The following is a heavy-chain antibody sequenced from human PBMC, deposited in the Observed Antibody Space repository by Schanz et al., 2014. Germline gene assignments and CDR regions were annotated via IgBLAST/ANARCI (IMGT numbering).Heavy chain of an antibody. V-gene: IGHV1-2*06. CDR1: GYSFSAYY. CDR3: AIDRDDAYDI. Sequence: QVQLVQSGAELKNPGASVKVSCKASGYSFSAYYIHWMRQAPGQGLEWLGRFTHISQKFQGRVTVTRDTSTTTVYIDLSSLISDDTAVYYCAIDRDDAYDIWGQGTTVTVSS. J-gene: IGHJ3*02. CDR2: FTHI.